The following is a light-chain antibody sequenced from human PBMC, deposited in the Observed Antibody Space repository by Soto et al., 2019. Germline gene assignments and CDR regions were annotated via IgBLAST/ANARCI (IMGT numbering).Light chain of an antibody. CDR2: GAS. CDR1: QSVRSN. V-gene: IGKV3D-15*02. Sequence: EVRMTLSPATLSVSPRERATLSCRASQSVRSNLAWYQQKPGQAPRLLIYGASTRATGIPARFSGSGSGTDFTLTISRLEPEDFAVYYCQQYGNSPITFGQGTRLEI. CDR3: QQYGNSPIT. J-gene: IGKJ5*01.